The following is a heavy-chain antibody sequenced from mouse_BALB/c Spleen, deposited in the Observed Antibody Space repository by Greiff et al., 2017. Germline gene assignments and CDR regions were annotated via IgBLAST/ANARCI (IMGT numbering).Heavy chain of an antibody. Sequence: VQRVESGAELVRPGSSVKISCKASGYAFSSYWMNWVKQRPGQGLEWIGQIYPGDGDTNYNGKFKGKATLTADKSSSTAYMQLSSLTSEDSAVYFCARRGDYAMDYWGQGTSVTVSS. CDR1: GYAFSSYW. J-gene: IGHJ4*01. CDR3: ARRGDYAMDY. V-gene: IGHV1-80*01. CDR2: IYPGDGDT.